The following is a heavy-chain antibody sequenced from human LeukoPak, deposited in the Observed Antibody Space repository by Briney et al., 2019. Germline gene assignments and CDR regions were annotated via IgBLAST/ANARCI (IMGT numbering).Heavy chain of an antibody. CDR2: MYYSGTS. V-gene: IGHV4-39*01. D-gene: IGHD4-17*01. CDR1: GASITNNAYY. CDR3: ASATTVTLYYYYYMDV. Sequence: SETLSLTCTVSGASITNNAYYWGWIRQPPGKGLEWIGSMYYSGTSYYNPSLKSRASISRDTSKNQFSLKLSSVTAADTAVYYCASATTVTLYYYYYMDVWGKGTTVTVSS. J-gene: IGHJ6*03.